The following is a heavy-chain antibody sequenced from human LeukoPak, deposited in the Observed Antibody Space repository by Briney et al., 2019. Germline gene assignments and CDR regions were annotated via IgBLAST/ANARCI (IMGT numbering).Heavy chain of an antibody. J-gene: IGHJ4*02. CDR2: INHSGST. CDR3: ARVSDGGTTTDY. V-gene: IGHV4-34*01. D-gene: IGHD1-1*01. Sequence: SETLSLTCAVYGGSFSGYYWSWIRQPPGKGLEWIGEINHSGSTNYNPSLKSRVTISVDTSKNQFSLKLSSVTAADTAVYYCARVSDGGTTTDYWGQGTLVTVSS. CDR1: GGSFSGYY.